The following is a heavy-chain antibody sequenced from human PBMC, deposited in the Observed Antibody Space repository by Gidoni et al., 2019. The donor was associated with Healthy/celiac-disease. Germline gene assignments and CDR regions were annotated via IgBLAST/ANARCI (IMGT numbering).Heavy chain of an antibody. Sequence: EVQLVESGGGLVKPGGSLRLSCAASGFTFSSYSMTWVRQAPGKGLEWVSSISSSSSYIYYADSVKGRFTISRDNAKNSLYLQMNSLRAEDTAVYYCARANGAAAGKLGGYYYYGMDVWGQGTTVTVSS. J-gene: IGHJ6*02. D-gene: IGHD6-13*01. CDR1: GFTFSSYS. CDR2: ISSSSSYI. CDR3: ARANGAAAGKLGGYYYYGMDV. V-gene: IGHV3-21*01.